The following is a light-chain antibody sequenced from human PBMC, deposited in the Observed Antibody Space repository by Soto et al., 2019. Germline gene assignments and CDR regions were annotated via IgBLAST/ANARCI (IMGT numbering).Light chain of an antibody. V-gene: IGKV3-11*01. Sequence: ETVLTQSPATLSLSPGERATLSCRASQSVSSYLAWYQQKPGQAPRLLIYDASKRAPGIPARFSGSGSGTDFTLTISSLEPEDFAVYYCQQYHNWPPWTFGQGTKVDIK. CDR3: QQYHNWPPWT. CDR1: QSVSSY. J-gene: IGKJ1*01. CDR2: DAS.